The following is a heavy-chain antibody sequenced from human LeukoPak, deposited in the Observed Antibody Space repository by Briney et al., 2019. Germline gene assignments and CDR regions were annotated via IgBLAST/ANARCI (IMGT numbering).Heavy chain of an antibody. V-gene: IGHV3-66*01. Sequence: GGSLRLSCAVSGFTVSSSHMSWDRQAPGKGLEWVSVLYSGGNTFYEDSVKGRFTISRDNSKNTLYLQMNSLRAEDTAVYYCATQNWGSRAFDYWGQGTLVTVSS. D-gene: IGHD7-27*01. CDR1: GFTVSSSH. CDR3: ATQNWGSRAFDY. J-gene: IGHJ4*02. CDR2: LYSGGNT.